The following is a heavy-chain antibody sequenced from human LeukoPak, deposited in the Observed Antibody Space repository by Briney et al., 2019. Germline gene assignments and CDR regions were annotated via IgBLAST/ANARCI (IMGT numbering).Heavy chain of an antibody. CDR2: ISYDGSNK. CDR1: GFTFSSYA. V-gene: IGHV3-30*04. Sequence: GGSLRLSCAASGFTFSSYAMHWVRQAPGKGLEWVAVISYDGSNKYYADSVKGRFTISRDNSKNTLYLQMNSLRAEDTAVYYCAILLGAGGNRGQGTLVTVSS. J-gene: IGHJ4*02. D-gene: IGHD1-14*01. CDR3: AILLGAGGN.